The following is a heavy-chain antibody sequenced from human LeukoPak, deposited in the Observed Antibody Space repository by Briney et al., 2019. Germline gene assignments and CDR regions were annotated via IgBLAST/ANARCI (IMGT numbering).Heavy chain of an antibody. D-gene: IGHD5-12*01. V-gene: IGHV3-23*01. Sequence: GGSLRLSCAASGFTFSSYAMSWVRQAPGKGLEWVSAISGSGGSTYYADSVKGRFTISRDNAKNSLYLQMNSLRAEDTAVYYCARDRSSGYDDAFDIWGQGTMVIVSS. CDR2: ISGSGGST. J-gene: IGHJ3*02. CDR1: GFTFSSYA. CDR3: ARDRSSGYDDAFDI.